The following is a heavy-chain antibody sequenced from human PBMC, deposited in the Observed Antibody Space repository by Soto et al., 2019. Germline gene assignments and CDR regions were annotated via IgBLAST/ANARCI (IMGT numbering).Heavy chain of an antibody. Sequence: GGSLRLSCAASGFTFSSYWMHWVRQAPGKGLVWVSRINSDGSSTSYADSVKGRFTISRDNAKNTLYLQMNSLRAEDTAVYYCAREDGSYYYGMDVWGQGTTVTVSS. CDR3: AREDGSYYYGMDV. V-gene: IGHV3-74*01. CDR2: INSDGSST. J-gene: IGHJ6*02. CDR1: GFTFSSYW.